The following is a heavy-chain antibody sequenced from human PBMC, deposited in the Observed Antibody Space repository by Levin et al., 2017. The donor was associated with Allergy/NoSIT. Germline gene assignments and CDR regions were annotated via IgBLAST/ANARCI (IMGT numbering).Heavy chain of an antibody. Sequence: GESLKISCAASGFTFSSYPMTWVRQAPGKGLEWVSSISGSGAGTYYADSVRGRFTISRDNSQNTLYLQMNSLRAEDTAVYYCAKLIEGAGTGYWGQGTLVTVSS. V-gene: IGHV3-23*01. CDR2: ISGSGAGT. CDR1: GFTFSSYP. CDR3: AKLIEGAGTGY. J-gene: IGHJ4*02. D-gene: IGHD6-13*01.